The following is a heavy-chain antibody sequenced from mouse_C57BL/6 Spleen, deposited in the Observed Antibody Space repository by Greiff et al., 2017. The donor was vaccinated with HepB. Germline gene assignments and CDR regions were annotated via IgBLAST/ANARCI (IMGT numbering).Heavy chain of an antibody. CDR2: INPSSGYT. CDR3: AREEAQVYAMDY. Sequence: QVQLQQQSGAELAKPGASVKLSCKASGYTFTSYWMHWVKQRPGQGLEWIGYINPSSGYTKYNQKFKDKATLTADKSSSTAYMQLSSLTYEDSAVYYCAREEAQVYAMDYWGQGTSVTVSS. V-gene: IGHV1-7*01. CDR1: GYTFTSYW. D-gene: IGHD3-2*02. J-gene: IGHJ4*01.